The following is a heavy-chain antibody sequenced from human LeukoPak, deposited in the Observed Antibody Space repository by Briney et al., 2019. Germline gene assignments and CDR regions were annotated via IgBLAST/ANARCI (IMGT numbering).Heavy chain of an antibody. CDR1: SGSITDYS. V-gene: IGHV4-4*07. D-gene: IGHD3-22*01. Sequence: PSETLSLTCSVSSGSITDYSWSWIRQPDGKGLEWIGRLSSRGSTNYNPSLKSRVTMSADTSKNQFSLSLRSVTAADTAVYYCASDYHDNSAYFFWGRGTLVIVSS. CDR3: ASDYHDNSAYFF. J-gene: IGHJ4*02. CDR2: LSSRGST.